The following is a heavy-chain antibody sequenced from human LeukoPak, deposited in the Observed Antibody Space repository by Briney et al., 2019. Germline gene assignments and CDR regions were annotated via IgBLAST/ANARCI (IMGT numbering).Heavy chain of an antibody. CDR2: ISGGSKST. CDR3: AKSKVPHQYDFWSGPDY. Sequence: AGGSLRLSCTVSGFTFGNYAMTWVRQAPGKGLELVSIISGGSKSTHYADSVKGRFTVSRDNSNNMLFLQLNDLRADDTALYHCAKSKVPHQYDFWSGPDYWGQGTLVIVSS. D-gene: IGHD3-3*01. V-gene: IGHV3-23*01. J-gene: IGHJ4*02. CDR1: GFTFGNYA.